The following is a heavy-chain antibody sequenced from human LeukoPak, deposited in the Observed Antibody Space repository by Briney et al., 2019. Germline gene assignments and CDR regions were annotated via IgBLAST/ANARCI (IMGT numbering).Heavy chain of an antibody. V-gene: IGHV3-53*01. Sequence: GGSLRLSCAASGFTVSSNYMSWVRQAPGKGLEWVSIIYSGGSTYYADSVRGRFTISRDNSKNTLYLQMNSLRAEDTAVYYCASGSGSYRTPYYYMDVWGKGTTVTVSS. J-gene: IGHJ6*03. CDR1: GFTVSSNY. D-gene: IGHD3-10*01. CDR3: ASGSGSYRTPYYYMDV. CDR2: IYSGGST.